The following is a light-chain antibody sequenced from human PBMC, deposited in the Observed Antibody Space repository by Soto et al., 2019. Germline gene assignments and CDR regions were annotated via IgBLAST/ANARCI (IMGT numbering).Light chain of an antibody. V-gene: IGLV2-14*01. CDR2: DVR. CDR1: SSDIGGYNY. CDR3: SSYTSSSLYV. J-gene: IGLJ1*01. Sequence: QSALTQPASVSGSPGQSITISCTGTSSDIGGYNYVSWYQQYPGKAPKLMIYDVRNRPSGVSNRFSGSKSGNTASLTISGLQAEDEADYYCSSYTSSSLYVFGTGTKLTVL.